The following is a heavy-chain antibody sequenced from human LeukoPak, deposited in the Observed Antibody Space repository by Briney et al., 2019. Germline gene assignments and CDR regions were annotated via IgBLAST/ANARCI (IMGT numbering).Heavy chain of an antibody. CDR3: AKDPYYYDSSGYYPADY. Sequence: PGGSLRLSCAASGFTFSSYGMHWVRQAPGKGLEWVAFIRYDGSNKYYADSVKGRFTISRDNSKNTLYLQMNSLRAEDTAVYYCAKDPYYYDSSGYYPADYWGQGTLVTVSS. CDR2: IRYDGSNK. V-gene: IGHV3-30*02. J-gene: IGHJ4*02. CDR1: GFTFSSYG. D-gene: IGHD3-22*01.